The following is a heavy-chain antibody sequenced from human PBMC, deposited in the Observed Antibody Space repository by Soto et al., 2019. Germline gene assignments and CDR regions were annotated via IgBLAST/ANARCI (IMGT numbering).Heavy chain of an antibody. CDR2: INPHGGST. CDR3: ARSSGGNFGRIIEGTNWFCR. Sequence: QVQLVQSGAEMKRPGASVKVSCKAPADTFTSYYLNWVRQAPGQGLEWMGEINPHGGSTKFAQKFQGIVTRTRDKTRSTVYMELRILTSEDTAVYYCARSSGGNFGRIIEGTNWFCRWVQGTLVTVSS. V-gene: IGHV1-46*01. J-gene: IGHJ5*02. D-gene: IGHD3-3*01. CDR1: ADTFTSYY.